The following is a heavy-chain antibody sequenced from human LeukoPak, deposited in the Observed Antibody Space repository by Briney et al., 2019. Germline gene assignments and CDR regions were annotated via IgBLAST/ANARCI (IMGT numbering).Heavy chain of an antibody. J-gene: IGHJ4*02. Sequence: GGSLRLSCAASGFTFSSYWMHWVRQAPGKGLVWVSRINSDGSSTSYAESVKGRFTISRDNAKNTLYLQMNSLRAEDTAVCYCARDRAYGDYLDYWGQGTLVTVSS. CDR1: GFTFSSYW. D-gene: IGHD4-17*01. CDR3: ARDRAYGDYLDY. CDR2: INSDGSST. V-gene: IGHV3-74*01.